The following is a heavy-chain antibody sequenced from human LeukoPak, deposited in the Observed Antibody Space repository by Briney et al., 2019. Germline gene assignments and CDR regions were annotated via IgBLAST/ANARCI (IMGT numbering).Heavy chain of an antibody. CDR3: ASVDGSPDY. J-gene: IGHJ4*02. V-gene: IGHV1-8*03. Sequence: ASVKVSCKASGYTFTTLDINWVRQATGQGLEWMGWINPNSGNRGYAQKFQGRVTITRDTSISTAYMELSSLRSEDTAVYYCASVDGSPDYWGQGTLVTVS. CDR1: GYTFTTLD. CDR2: INPNSGNR. D-gene: IGHD2-15*01.